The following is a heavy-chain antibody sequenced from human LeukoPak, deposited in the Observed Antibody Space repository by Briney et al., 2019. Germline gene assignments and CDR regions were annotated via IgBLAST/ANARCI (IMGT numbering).Heavy chain of an antibody. CDR3: ARGPRYISGRYAESFSIDY. D-gene: IGHD6-19*01. CDR2: INPDTGGT. J-gene: IGHJ4*02. Sequence: ASVKVSCKASGCSFNGYYLHWLRQAPGQAFEWMGWINPDTGGTNYVHKFQGRVTMARDTSISAAYMELSSLRSGDTAIYYCARGPRYISGRYAESFSIDYWGQGTLVTVSS. V-gene: IGHV1-2*02. CDR1: GCSFNGYY.